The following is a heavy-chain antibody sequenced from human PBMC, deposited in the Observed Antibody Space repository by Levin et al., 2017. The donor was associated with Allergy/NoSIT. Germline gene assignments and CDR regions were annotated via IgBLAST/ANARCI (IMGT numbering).Heavy chain of an antibody. Sequence: PSETLSLTCIVSGGSIRNYYWSWIRQPPGKGLEWVGYIYESGSTNYNPSLKSRVTISMDKSKNQFSLKLASVTAADTALYYCARWGAGGYSTERTFDYWGPGTLVTVSS. J-gene: IGHJ4*02. D-gene: IGHD2-8*01. CDR3: ARWGAGGYSTERTFDY. V-gene: IGHV4-59*01. CDR1: GGSIRNYY. CDR2: IYESGST.